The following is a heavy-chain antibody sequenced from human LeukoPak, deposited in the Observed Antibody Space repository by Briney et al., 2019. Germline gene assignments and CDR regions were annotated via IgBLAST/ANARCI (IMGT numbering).Heavy chain of an antibody. J-gene: IGHJ4*02. Sequence: SETLSLTCTVSGGSISSYYWSWIRQPPGKGLEWIGYIYYSGSTNYNPSLKSRVTISVDTSKNQFSLKLSSVTAADTAVYYCARDLGNGSGSYYGTFDYWGQGTLVTVSS. CDR3: ARDLGNGSGSYYGTFDY. CDR2: IYYSGST. V-gene: IGHV4-59*01. CDR1: GGSISSYY. D-gene: IGHD3-10*01.